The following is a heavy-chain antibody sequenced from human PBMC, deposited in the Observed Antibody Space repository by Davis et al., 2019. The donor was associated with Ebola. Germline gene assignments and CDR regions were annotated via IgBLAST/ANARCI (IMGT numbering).Heavy chain of an antibody. J-gene: IGHJ4*02. Sequence: SETLSLTCTVSGGSVSSGSYYWSWIRQPPGKGLEWIGYIYYSGSTNYNPSLKSRVTISVDTSKNQFSLKLSSVTAADTAVYYCARGGLHLGELSLSYYFDYWGQGTLVTVSS. CDR2: IYYSGST. D-gene: IGHD3-16*02. CDR1: GGSVSSGSYY. V-gene: IGHV4-61*01. CDR3: ARGGLHLGELSLSYYFDY.